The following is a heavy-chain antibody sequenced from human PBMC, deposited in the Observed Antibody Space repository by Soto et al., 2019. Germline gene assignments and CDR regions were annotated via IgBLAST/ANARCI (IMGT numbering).Heavy chain of an antibody. CDR2: INPSGGST. J-gene: IGHJ6*02. CDR3: ERSQGGRPFDC. V-gene: IGHV1-46*01. CDR1: RYTFTNFY. D-gene: IGHD2-21*02. Sequence: GASVKVPCKASRYTFTNFYIHWLRQAPGQGLEWMGIINPSGGSTTYPQKFQGRVTMTRDTSTSTVQMELITLRSEDTAVYYCERSQGGRPFDCWGPGTTVTVFS.